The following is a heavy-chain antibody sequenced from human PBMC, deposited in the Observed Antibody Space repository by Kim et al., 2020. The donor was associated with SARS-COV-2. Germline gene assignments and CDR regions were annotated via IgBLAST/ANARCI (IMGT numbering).Heavy chain of an antibody. D-gene: IGHD3-10*01. V-gene: IGHV3-23*01. CDR3: AQGPRGVRVTYVDN. CDR2: ISGSSGDKT. Sequence: GGSLRLSCVASGFTFRSSVMAWVRQAPGKGLEWVSIISGSSGDKTYYADSVKGRFTISRDNTKNTLYLQMDSLRAEDTGGYYCAQGPRGVRVTYVDNWG. CDR1: GFTFRSSV. J-gene: IGHJ4*01.